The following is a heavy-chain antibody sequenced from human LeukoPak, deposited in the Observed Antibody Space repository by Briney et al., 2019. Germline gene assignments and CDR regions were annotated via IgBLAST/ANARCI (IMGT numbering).Heavy chain of an antibody. CDR2: ISGSGGST. CDR1: GFTFRSHA. CDR3: AKVPLTVIVPAVTPYFDY. V-gene: IGHV3-23*01. J-gene: IGHJ4*02. D-gene: IGHD2-2*01. Sequence: PGGSLRLSCTASGFTFRSHAMSWVRQAPGKGLEWVSCISGSGGSTYYADSVKGRFTISRDNSKNTLYLQMHSLRAEDTAVYYCAKVPLTVIVPAVTPYFDYWGQGTLVTVSS.